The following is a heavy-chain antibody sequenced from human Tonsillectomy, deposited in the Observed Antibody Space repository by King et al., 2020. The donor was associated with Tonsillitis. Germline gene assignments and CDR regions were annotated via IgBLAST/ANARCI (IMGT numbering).Heavy chain of an antibody. CDR3: ARVGGCTNGVCYHGAFDM. V-gene: IGHV3-7*03. J-gene: IGHJ3*02. CDR1: GFTFSHYW. D-gene: IGHD2-8*01. Sequence: VQLVESGGGLVQPGGSLRLSCAASGFTFSHYWLSWVRQAPGKGLEWVANIKQDGSEKYYVDSMKGRFTISRDNAKSSVYLQMNSLRAEDTAMYYCARVGGCTNGVCYHGAFDMWGRGTMVTVSS. CDR2: IKQDGSEK.